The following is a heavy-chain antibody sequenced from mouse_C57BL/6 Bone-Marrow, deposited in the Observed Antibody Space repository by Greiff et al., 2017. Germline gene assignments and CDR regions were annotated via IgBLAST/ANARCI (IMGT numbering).Heavy chain of an antibody. CDR1: GFTFSDYG. D-gene: IGHD2-4*01. CDR3: ARRNDYGFAY. CDR2: ISSGSSTI. J-gene: IGHJ3*01. V-gene: IGHV5-17*01. Sequence: EVHLVESGGGLVKPGGSLKLSCAASGFTFSDYGMHWVRQAPEKGLEWVAYISSGSSTIDYADTLKGRFTISRDNAKNTLFLQRTSLRSEDTAMYYCARRNDYGFAYWGQGTLVTVSA.